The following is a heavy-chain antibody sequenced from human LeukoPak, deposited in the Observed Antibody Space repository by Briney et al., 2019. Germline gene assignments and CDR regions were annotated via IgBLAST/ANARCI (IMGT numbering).Heavy chain of an antibody. CDR2: ISYSGSP. CDR3: ATDHLAVAGYNWFDP. J-gene: IGHJ5*02. Sequence: SETLSLTCTISGGSITSGDSFWTWIRHHPEKGLEWIGYISYSGSPYYNPSLQTRVTISSDMSKNQFSLSLASVTAADTAVYYCATDHLAVAGYNWFDPWGQGILVTVSS. V-gene: IGHV4-31*03. CDR1: GGSITSGDSF. D-gene: IGHD6-13*01.